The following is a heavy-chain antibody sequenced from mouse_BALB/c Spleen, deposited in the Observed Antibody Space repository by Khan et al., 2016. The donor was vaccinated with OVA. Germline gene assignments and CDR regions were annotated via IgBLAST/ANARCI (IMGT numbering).Heavy chain of an antibody. CDR3: VRLEDI. CDR2: IWAGGST. D-gene: IGHD1-3*01. V-gene: IGHV2-9*02. J-gene: IGHJ2*01. Sequence: VELKASGPCPVAPSQSLSITFPVSWFSLTSHGVHWVRPPPGKGLEWLGVIWAGGSTNYNSSLMYRLSISKDNSKSQVFLKMNSLQTDDTVMYCCVRLEDIWGQGTTLTVSS. CDR1: WFSLTSHG.